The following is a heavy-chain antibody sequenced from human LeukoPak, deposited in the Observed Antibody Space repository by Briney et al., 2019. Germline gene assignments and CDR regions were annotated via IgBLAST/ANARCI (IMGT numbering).Heavy chain of an antibody. V-gene: IGHV4-39*07. CDR3: ARVYSAVTTHFDY. CDR2: IYYSGST. CDR1: GGSISSSSYY. D-gene: IGHD4-17*01. Sequence: SETLSLTCTVSGGSISSSSYYWGWVRQPPGKGLEWIGSIYYSGSTYYNPTLKSRVTISVDTSKNQFSLKLSSVTAADTAVYYCARVYSAVTTHFDYWGQGTLVTVSS. J-gene: IGHJ4*02.